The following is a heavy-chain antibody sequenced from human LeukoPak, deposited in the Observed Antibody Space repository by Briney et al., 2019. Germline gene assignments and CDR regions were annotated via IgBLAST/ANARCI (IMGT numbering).Heavy chain of an antibody. D-gene: IGHD3-9*01. V-gene: IGHV1-69*06. CDR3: ATATYYDILTGYYNVNYFDY. J-gene: IGHJ4*02. CDR2: IIPIFGTA. CDR1: GGTFSSYA. Sequence: SVKVSCKASGGTFSSYAISWVRQAPGQGLEWMGGIIPIFGTANYAQKFQGRVTITADKSTSTAYMELSSLRSEDTAVYYCATATYYDILTGYYNVNYFDYWGQGTLVTVSS.